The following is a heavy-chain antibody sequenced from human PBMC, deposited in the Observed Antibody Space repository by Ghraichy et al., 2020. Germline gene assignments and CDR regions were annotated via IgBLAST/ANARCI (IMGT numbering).Heavy chain of an antibody. CDR1: GGSISSYY. V-gene: IGHV4-59*01. CDR2: IYYSGST. Sequence: SQTLSLTCTVSGGSISSYYWSWIRQPPGKGLEWIGYIYYSGSTNYNPSLKSRVTISVDTSKNQSSLKLSSVTAADTAVYYCARGLYGGPIPFDYWGQGTLVTVSS. CDR3: ARGLYGGPIPFDY. D-gene: IGHD4-23*01. J-gene: IGHJ4*02.